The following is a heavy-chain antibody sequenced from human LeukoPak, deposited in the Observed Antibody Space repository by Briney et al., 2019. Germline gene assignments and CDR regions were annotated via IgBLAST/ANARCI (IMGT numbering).Heavy chain of an antibody. V-gene: IGHV3-21*01. CDR1: GFTFSSYS. D-gene: IGHD3-9*01. J-gene: IGHJ4*02. Sequence: GGSLRLSCAASGFTFSSYSMNWVRQAPGKGLEWVSSISSSSSYIYYADSVKGRFTISRDNAKNSLYLQMNSLRAEDTAVYYCAREGLRYFDWLSPHPPDYWGQGTLVTVSS. CDR3: AREGLRYFDWLSPHPPDY. CDR2: ISSSSSYI.